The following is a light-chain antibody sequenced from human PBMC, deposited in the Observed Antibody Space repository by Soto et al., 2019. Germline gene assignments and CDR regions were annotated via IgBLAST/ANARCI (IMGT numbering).Light chain of an antibody. Sequence: EIVLTQSPGTLSLSPGERATLSCRASQSVSSSYFAWYQQRPGQAPRLLIYGASSRATGIPDRFSGSGSGTDFTLTISRLEPEDFAVYYCQQYGVSPRTVGQGTKVDIK. CDR3: QQYGVSPRT. J-gene: IGKJ1*01. V-gene: IGKV3-20*01. CDR1: QSVSSSY. CDR2: GAS.